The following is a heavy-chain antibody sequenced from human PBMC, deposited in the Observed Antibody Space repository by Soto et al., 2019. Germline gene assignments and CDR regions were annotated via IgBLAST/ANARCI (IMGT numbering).Heavy chain of an antibody. CDR3: ARGILGPGDYYYGMDV. CDR2: IGVLGDT. CDR1: GFTFNNHD. V-gene: IGHV3-13*01. J-gene: IGHJ6*02. Sequence: EVQLMESGGGLVQPGGSLRLSCAASGFTFNNHDMHWVRQAAGKGLEWVSGIGVLGDTYYPGSVNGRFTISRENANNSLYLQINDLSAGDTAVYYCARGILGPGDYYYGMDVWGQGTTVTVSS. D-gene: IGHD7-27*01.